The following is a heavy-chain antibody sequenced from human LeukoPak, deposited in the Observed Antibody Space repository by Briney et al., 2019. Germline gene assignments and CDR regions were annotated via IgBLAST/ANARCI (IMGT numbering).Heavy chain of an antibody. V-gene: IGHV4-31*03. J-gene: IGHJ5*02. CDR2: IYYSGST. CDR1: GGSISSGGYY. D-gene: IGHD6-13*01. CDR3: ASFIAAAGTGWFDP. Sequence: SETLSLTCTVSGGSISSGGYYWSWIRQHPGKGLEWIGYIYYSGSTYYNPSLKSRVTISVDTSKNQFSLKLGSVTAADTAVYYCASFIAAAGTGWFDPWGQGTLVTVSS.